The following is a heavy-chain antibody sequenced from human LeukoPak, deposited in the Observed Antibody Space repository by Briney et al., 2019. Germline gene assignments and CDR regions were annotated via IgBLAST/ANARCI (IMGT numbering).Heavy chain of an antibody. D-gene: IGHD5-12*01. J-gene: IGHJ5*02. CDR2: IYYSGNT. V-gene: IGHV4-59*08. CDR1: GGSVRSYY. CDR3: ARNGYSGYHNDL. Sequence: SETLSLTCTVSGGSVRSYYWSWIRQPPGKGLEWIGYIYYSGNTYYNPSLKSRVTISVDTSKSQFSLNLGSVTAADTAVYYCARNGYSGYHNDLWGQRTLVTVSS.